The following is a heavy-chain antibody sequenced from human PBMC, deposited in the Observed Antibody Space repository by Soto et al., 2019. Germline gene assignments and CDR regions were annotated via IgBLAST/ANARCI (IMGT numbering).Heavy chain of an antibody. D-gene: IGHD3-3*01. CDR3: ATRITVFGLLLPPFDP. J-gene: IGHJ5*02. V-gene: IGHV4-34*01. CDR1: GGSVNGYY. CDR2: INHTGGT. Sequence: PSETLSLTCAVYGGSVNGYYWNWIRQPPGKGLAWIGEINHTGGTHYKPSLKSRVTIPVDTSKNQFSLRLSSVTAADTAIYYCATRITVFGLLLPPFDPWGQGTQVTVSS.